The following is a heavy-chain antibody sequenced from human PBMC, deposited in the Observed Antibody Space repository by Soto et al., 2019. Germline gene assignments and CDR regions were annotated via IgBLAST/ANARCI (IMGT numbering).Heavy chain of an antibody. CDR1: GFTFSDYY. V-gene: IGHV3-11*01. CDR2: ISSSGSTI. CDR3: ASSESVYSGYELYFDY. J-gene: IGHJ4*02. Sequence: GGALRLCCAASGFTFSDYYMSWSRQAPGKGLEWVSYISSSGSTIYYADSVKGRFTISRDNAKNSLYLQMNSLRAEDTAVYYCASSESVYSGYELYFDYWGQGPLVTVS. D-gene: IGHD5-12*01.